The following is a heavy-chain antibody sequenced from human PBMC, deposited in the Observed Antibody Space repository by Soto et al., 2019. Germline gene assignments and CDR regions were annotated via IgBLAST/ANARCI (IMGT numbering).Heavy chain of an antibody. CDR3: AKGGRGSSSCYEGY. CDR2: ISGTGGST. J-gene: IGHJ4*02. CDR1: GFTFSSYA. V-gene: IGHV3-23*01. D-gene: IGHD6-13*01. Sequence: EVQLLESGGGLVQPGGSLRLSCAASGFTFSSYAMSWVRQAPGKGLEWVSAISGTGGSTSYADSVKGRFTISRDNSKNTLDLQMNSLRVEDTAVYYCAKGGRGSSSCYEGYWGQGTLVTVSS.